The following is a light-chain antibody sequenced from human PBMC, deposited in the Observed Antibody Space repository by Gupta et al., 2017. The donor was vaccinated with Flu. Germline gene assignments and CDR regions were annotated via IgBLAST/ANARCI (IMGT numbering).Light chain of an antibody. V-gene: IGLV2-14*01. J-gene: IGLJ1*01. CDR3: SSDTSRSTPYV. CDR2: EVN. Sequence: QSALTQPAPVSGSPAQSITISCTGTSSDVGGYNYVSWYQQLPGKAPKLMIYEVNQRPSGVAHRSSGSKSGTTASLTIAGLQAEDEADYYCSSDTSRSTPYVFGTGTKVTVL. CDR1: SSDVGGYNY.